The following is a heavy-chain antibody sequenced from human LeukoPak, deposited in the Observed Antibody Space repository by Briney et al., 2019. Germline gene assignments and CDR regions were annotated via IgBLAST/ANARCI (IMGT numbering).Heavy chain of an antibody. CDR1: GFTFSSYW. D-gene: IGHD5-18*01. CDR3: ARGVDTAMAIDY. J-gene: IGHJ4*02. CDR2: IKQDGSEK. Sequence: GGSLRLSCAASGFTFSSYWMTWVRQAPGKGLEWVANIKQDGSEKYYVDSVKGRFTISRDNAKNSVYLQMHSLRVEDTAVYYCARGVDTAMAIDYWGQGTLVTVSS. V-gene: IGHV3-7*04.